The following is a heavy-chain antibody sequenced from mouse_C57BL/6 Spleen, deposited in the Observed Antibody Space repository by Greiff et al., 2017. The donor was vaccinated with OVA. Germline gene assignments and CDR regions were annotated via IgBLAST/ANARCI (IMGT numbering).Heavy chain of an antibody. J-gene: IGHJ2*01. D-gene: IGHD1-1*01. CDR1: GYTFTSYW. CDR2: IDPNSGGT. Sequence: QVQLQQPGAELVKPGASVKLSCKASGYTFTSYWMHWVKQRPGRGLEWIGRIDPNSGGTKYNEKFKSKATLTVDKPSSTAYMQLSSLTSEDSAVYYCARSYFTTVVATTGTPDYWGQGTTLTVSS. V-gene: IGHV1-72*01. CDR3: ARSYFTTVVATTGTPDY.